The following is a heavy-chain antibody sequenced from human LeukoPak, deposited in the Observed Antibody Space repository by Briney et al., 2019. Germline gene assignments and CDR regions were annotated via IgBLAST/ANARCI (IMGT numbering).Heavy chain of an antibody. CDR1: GDSASSNSAA. CDR3: ARVAGRDGYDY. D-gene: IGHD5-24*01. Sequence: SQTLSLTCALSGDSASSNSAAWHWIRQSPSRGLEWLGRTYYRSKWYNDYAVSMKSRITINPDTSKNHFSLQLNSMTPEDTAMYYCARVAGRDGYDYWGQGTLVTVSS. V-gene: IGHV6-1*01. J-gene: IGHJ4*02. CDR2: TYYRSKWYN.